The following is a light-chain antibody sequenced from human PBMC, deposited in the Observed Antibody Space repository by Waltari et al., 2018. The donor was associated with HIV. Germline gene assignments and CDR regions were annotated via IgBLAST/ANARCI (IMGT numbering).Light chain of an antibody. V-gene: IGLV2-14*01. CDR2: QIR. J-gene: IGLJ1*01. Sequence: SALTQPASVSGSPGQSITISCTGTKSDVGGYNYVSWYQHHPGKAPKLIIFQIRNRPSGVSSRFSGSKSGNTASLTISGLQAEDEADYYCCSFADNNYKVFGTGTQVSVL. CDR1: KSDVGGYNY. CDR3: CSFADNNYKV.